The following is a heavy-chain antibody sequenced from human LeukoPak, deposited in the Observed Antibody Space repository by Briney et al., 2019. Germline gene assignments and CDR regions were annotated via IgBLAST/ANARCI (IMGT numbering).Heavy chain of an antibody. CDR2: ISAYNGNT. D-gene: IGHD7-27*01. Sequence: ASVKVSCKASGYTFTTYGISWVRQAPGQGLEWMGWISAYNGNTDYAQKIQGRVTMTTDTSTSTAYMELRSLRSDDTAVYYCARGAPTGDVGYWGQGTLVTVSS. CDR1: GYTFTTYG. CDR3: ARGAPTGDVGY. J-gene: IGHJ4*02. V-gene: IGHV1-18*01.